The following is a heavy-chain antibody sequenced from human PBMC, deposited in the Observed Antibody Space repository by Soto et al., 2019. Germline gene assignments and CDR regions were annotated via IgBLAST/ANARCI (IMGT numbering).Heavy chain of an antibody. Sequence: WTWIRQHPEKGLEWIGYIYYSGTTHYNPSLRSRVSISVDTSKNQFSLRLSSVAASDTAVYYCARATFDILTGKNAFDIWGPGTLVTVSS. CDR3: ARATFDILTGKNAFDI. D-gene: IGHD3-9*01. J-gene: IGHJ3*02. CDR2: IYYSGTT. V-gene: IGHV4-31*02.